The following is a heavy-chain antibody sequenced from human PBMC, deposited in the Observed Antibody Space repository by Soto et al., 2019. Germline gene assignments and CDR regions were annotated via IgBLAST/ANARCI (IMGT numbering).Heavy chain of an antibody. D-gene: IGHD6-25*01. V-gene: IGHV3-66*01. J-gene: IGHJ4*02. CDR3: ARVHSSCYLYFDY. CDR1: GFTVSSYH. Sequence: EVQLVESGGGLVQPGGSLRLSCAASGFTVSSYHMSWVRQAPGKGLEWISVIYSAGSADFADSVKGRFTISRDNSKNTPYLQLSSLRAEDTAVYYFARVHSSCYLYFDYWGQGALVTV. CDR2: IYSAGSA.